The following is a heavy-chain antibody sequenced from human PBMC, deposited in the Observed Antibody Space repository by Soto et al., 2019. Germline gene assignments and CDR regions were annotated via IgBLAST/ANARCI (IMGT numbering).Heavy chain of an antibody. CDR3: AKDRPYNLRGYIRHHDASDV. CDR2: INYGEST. Sequence: QVQLQESGPRLVKPSETLSLTCTVSGDAVNSPKYYWSWIRQPPGKGLEWIGYINYGESTNYNPSLKSRVTLSVDTSKNQFSLQLTSVTPADTAIYFCAKDRPYNLRGYIRHHDASDVWGQGT. D-gene: IGHD5-12*01. V-gene: IGHV4-61*01. CDR1: GDAVNSPKYY. J-gene: IGHJ3*01.